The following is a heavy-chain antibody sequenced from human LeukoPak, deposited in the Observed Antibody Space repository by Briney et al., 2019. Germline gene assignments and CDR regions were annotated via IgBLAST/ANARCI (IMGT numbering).Heavy chain of an antibody. CDR3: ARDRWFGELFMDYYYYMDV. CDR2: INPNSGGT. CDR1: GYTFTGYY. J-gene: IGHJ6*03. Sequence: ASVKVSCKASGYTFTGYYMHWVRQAPGQGLEWMGWINPNSGGTNYAQKFQGRVTMTRDTSISTAYMELSRLRSDDTAVYYCARDRWFGELFMDYYYYMDVWGKGTTVTVSS. V-gene: IGHV1-2*02. D-gene: IGHD3-10*01.